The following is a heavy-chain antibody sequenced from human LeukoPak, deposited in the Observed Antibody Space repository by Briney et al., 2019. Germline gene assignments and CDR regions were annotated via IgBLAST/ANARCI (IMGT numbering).Heavy chain of an antibody. V-gene: IGHV3-23*01. CDR1: GFTFSSYA. J-gene: IGHJ4*02. CDR3: AKGSGGSGSYSKYYFDY. CDR2: ISGSGGST. D-gene: IGHD3-10*01. Sequence: GGSLRLSCAASGFTFSSYAMSWVRQAPGKGLEWVSGISGSGGSTVYADSVKGRFTISRDNSKNTLYLQMNSLRAEDTAVYYCAKGSGGSGSYSKYYFDYWGQGTLVTVSS.